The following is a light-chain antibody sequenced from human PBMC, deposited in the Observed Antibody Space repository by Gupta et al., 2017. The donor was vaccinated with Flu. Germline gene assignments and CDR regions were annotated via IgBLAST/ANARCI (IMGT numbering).Light chain of an antibody. CDR2: QDN. CDR3: QAWGSTTRV. V-gene: IGLV3-1*01. J-gene: IGLJ1*01. CDR1: RLGNKY. Sequence: SYEVTQPPSLSVSPGQTAIITCSGDRLGNKYVCWYQQKPGQSPVLVIYQDNKRPSGIPERFSASSSGNTATLTISGAQPIDEADYYCQAWGSTTRVFGSGTKVTVL.